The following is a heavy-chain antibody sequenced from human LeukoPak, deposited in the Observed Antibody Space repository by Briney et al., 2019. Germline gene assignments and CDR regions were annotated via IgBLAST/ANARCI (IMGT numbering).Heavy chain of an antibody. D-gene: IGHD3-3*01. J-gene: IGHJ5*02. CDR1: GGSISSYY. Sequence: SETLSLTCTVSGGSISSYYWSWIRQPPGKGLGWIGEINHSGSTNYNPSLKSRVTISVDTSKNQFSLKLSSVTAADTAVYYCARGRRFQGWFDPWGQGTLVTVSS. V-gene: IGHV4-34*01. CDR2: INHSGST. CDR3: ARGRRFQGWFDP.